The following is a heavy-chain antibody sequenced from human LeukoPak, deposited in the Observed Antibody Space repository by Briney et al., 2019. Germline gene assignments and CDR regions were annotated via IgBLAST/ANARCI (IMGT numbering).Heavy chain of an antibody. CDR2: IIPIFGTA. D-gene: IGHD3-16*02. Sequence: SVKVSCKASGGTFSSYAISWVRQAPGQGLEWMGRIIPIFGTANYAQKFRGRVTITTDESTSTAYMELSSLRSEDAAVYYCAREYYDYVWGSYRYTNYYYYYMDVWGKGTTVTVSS. CDR1: GGTFSSYA. CDR3: AREYYDYVWGSYRYTNYYYYYMDV. V-gene: IGHV1-69*05. J-gene: IGHJ6*03.